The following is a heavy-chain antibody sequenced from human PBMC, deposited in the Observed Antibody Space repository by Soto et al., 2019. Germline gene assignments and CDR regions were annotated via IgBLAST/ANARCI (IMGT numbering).Heavy chain of an antibody. Sequence: SVKVSCKASGGTFSSYAISWVRQAPGQGLEWMGGIIPIFGTANYAQKFQGRVTITADESTSTAYMELSSLRSEDTAVYYCARDRKELRDAFDIWGQGTMVTVSS. CDR2: IIPIFGTA. J-gene: IGHJ3*02. V-gene: IGHV1-69*13. CDR3: ARDRKELRDAFDI. D-gene: IGHD1-26*01. CDR1: GGTFSSYA.